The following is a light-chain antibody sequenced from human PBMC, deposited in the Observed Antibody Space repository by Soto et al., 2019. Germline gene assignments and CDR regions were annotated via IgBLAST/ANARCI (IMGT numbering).Light chain of an antibody. J-gene: IGKJ1*01. CDR2: GAS. CDR1: QSVSSN. V-gene: IGKV3-20*01. Sequence: EIVMTQSPATLSVSPGERATLSCRASQSVSSNLAWYQQKPGQAPRLLIYGASSRAPGVPDRFSGSGSGTDFTLTVSSLEPEDFSVYFCQQYGSSPWTFGQGTKVDIK. CDR3: QQYGSSPWT.